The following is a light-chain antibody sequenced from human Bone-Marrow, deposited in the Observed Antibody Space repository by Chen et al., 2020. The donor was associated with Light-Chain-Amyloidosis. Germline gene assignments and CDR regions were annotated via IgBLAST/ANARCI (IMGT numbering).Light chain of an antibody. Sequence: SYELTQPPSVSVSPGQPSRFTCSGDDLPTKYAYWYQQKPGQAPVLVIHRDTERPSGSSERFSGTSSGTTATLTISGVKAEDEADYHCQSADSSGTYEVIFGGGTKLTVL. J-gene: IGLJ2*01. V-gene: IGLV3-25*03. CDR1: DLPTKY. CDR3: QSADSSGTYEVI. CDR2: RDT.